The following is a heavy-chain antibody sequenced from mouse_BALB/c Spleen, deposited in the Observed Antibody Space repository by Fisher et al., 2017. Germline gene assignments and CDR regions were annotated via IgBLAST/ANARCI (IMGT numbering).Heavy chain of an antibody. Sequence: KFKGKATLTVDKSSNTAYMQLSSLTSEDTAVYYCALHGNHYAMDYWGQGTSVTVSS. J-gene: IGHJ4*01. CDR3: ALHGNHYAMDY. D-gene: IGHD2-1*01. V-gene: IGHV1-69*02.